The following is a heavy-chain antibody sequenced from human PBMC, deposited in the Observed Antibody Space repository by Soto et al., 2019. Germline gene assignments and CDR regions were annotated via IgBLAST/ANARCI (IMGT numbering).Heavy chain of an antibody. J-gene: IGHJ4*02. D-gene: IGHD3-3*01. CDR3: ARGLEWLPD. CDR2: IKQDGSEK. V-gene: IGHV3-7*03. CDR1: GFTFTRFY. Sequence: QPGGSLRLSCVDSGFTFTRFYMNWVRQVPGKGLEWVATIKQDGSEKFYADSVKGRFTISRDNAKKSVYLQMNRLRGEDTAVYYCARGLEWLPDWGQGTLVTVSS.